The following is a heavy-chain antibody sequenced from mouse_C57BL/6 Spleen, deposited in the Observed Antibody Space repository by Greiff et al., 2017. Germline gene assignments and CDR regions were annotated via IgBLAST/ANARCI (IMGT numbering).Heavy chain of an antibody. CDR3: ARNPRGAMDY. Sequence: VQLQQPGAELVKPGASVTLSCKASGYTFTSYWMQWVKQRPGQGLEWIGEIDPSDSYTNYNQKFKGKATLTVDTSSSTAYMQLSSLTSEDSAVYYCARNPRGAMDYWGQGTSVTVSS. V-gene: IGHV1-50*01. CDR2: IDPSDSYT. J-gene: IGHJ4*01. CDR1: GYTFTSYW.